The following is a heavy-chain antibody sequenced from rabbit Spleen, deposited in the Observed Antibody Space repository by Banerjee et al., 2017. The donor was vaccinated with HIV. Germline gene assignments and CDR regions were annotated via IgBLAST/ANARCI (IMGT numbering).Heavy chain of an antibody. Sequence: QEQLEESGGDLVKPGASLTLTCIASGVSFSVSSYMCWVRQAPGKGPEWIACIGAGSSGSTYYASWAKGRFTISKTSSTTVTLQMTSLTAADTATYFCARDSGTSFSSYGMDLWGPGTLVTVS. CDR1: GVSFSVSSY. CDR2: IGAGSSGST. V-gene: IGHV1S45*01. J-gene: IGHJ6*01. D-gene: IGHD8-1*01. CDR3: ARDSGTSFSSYGMDL.